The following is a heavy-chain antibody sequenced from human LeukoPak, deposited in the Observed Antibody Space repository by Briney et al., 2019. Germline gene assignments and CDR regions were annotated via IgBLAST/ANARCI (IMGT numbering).Heavy chain of an antibody. D-gene: IGHD3-10*01. J-gene: IGHJ3*02. CDR2: MFYSGAT. Sequence: PSETLSLTCIVSGGSITTYYWNWVRQPPGKGLEWIGHMFYSGATSYNPSLKSRVAISVDTFKSQVSLKVTSVTAADTAVYYCVGEKSFFGEAIWSQGTLVTVSS. V-gene: IGHV4-59*01. CDR3: VGEKSFFGEAI. CDR1: GGSITTYY.